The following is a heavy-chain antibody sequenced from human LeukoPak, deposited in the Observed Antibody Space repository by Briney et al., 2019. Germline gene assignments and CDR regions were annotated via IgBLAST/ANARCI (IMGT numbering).Heavy chain of an antibody. CDR1: GGSISSYY. CDR3: ARAREFYSDSNAYEV. D-gene: IGHD3-22*01. CDR2: IYYSGST. Sequence: PSETLSLTCTVSGGSISSYYWSWIRQPPGKGLEWIGSIYYSGSTYYNPSLKSRVTISVDTSKNQFSLKLRSVTAADTAVYYCARAREFYSDSNAYEVWGQGTRVTVSS. V-gene: IGHV4-59*05. J-gene: IGHJ3*01.